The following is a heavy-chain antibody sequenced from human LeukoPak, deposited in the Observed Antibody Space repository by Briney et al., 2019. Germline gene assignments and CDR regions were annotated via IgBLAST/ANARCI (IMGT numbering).Heavy chain of an antibody. J-gene: IGHJ4*02. V-gene: IGHV4-59*01. CDR1: GGSTNPYY. CDR2: IYSGGST. Sequence: SETLSLTCTVSGGSTNPYYWSWIRQPPGKGLEWIGCIYSGGSTNHNPSLKSRVTMSVDTSKNQFSLRLSSVTAADTAVYYCARLGQWLLHTPHDYWGQGTLVTVSS. D-gene: IGHD6-19*01. CDR3: ARLGQWLLHTPHDY.